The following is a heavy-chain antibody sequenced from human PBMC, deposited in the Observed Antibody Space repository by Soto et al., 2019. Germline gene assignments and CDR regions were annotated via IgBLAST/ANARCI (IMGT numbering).Heavy chain of an antibody. CDR2: IDLSSTYI. D-gene: IGHD1-1*01. J-gene: IGHJ4*02. V-gene: IGHV3-21*01. Sequence: GGSQSLSCATSGFTLSDYSMNWVRQAPGKELEWVSSIDLSSTYIYYADSVKGRFIISRDYAKNSLSLQVTSLSAEDTAVYYCARGNAYNSFDYWGQGTLVTVSS. CDR1: GFTLSDYS. CDR3: ARGNAYNSFDY.